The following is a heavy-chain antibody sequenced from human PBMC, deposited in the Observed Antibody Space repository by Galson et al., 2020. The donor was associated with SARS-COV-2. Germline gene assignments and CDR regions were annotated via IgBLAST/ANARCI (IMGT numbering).Heavy chain of an antibody. CDR3: ARGAKSYYAMDV. D-gene: IGHD3-16*01. CDR1: GDSVSRNSAA. V-gene: IGHV6-1*01. J-gene: IGHJ6*02. CDR2: TYYMSKWYT. Sequence: SQTLSLTCDISGDSVSRNSAAWNWIRQSPSRGLEWLGRTYYMSKWYTDYAISMKSRIMINPDTSRSQFSLQLNSVTPEDTAVYYCARGAKSYYAMDVWGQGTTVTVS.